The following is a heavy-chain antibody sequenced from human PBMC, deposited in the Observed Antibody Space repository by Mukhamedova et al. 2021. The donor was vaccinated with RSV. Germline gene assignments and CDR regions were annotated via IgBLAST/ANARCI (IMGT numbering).Heavy chain of an antibody. J-gene: IGHJ4*02. CDR3: ARAPYSSSSLSFDY. D-gene: IGHD6-6*01. CDR2: SSTI. V-gene: IGHV3-48*01. Sequence: SSTIYYADSVKGRFTISSDNAKNSLYLQMNSLRAEDTAVYYCARAPYSSSSLSFDYWGQGTLVTVSS.